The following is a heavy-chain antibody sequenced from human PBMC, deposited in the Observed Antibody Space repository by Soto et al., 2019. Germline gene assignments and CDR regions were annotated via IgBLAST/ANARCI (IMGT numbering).Heavy chain of an antibody. V-gene: IGHV3-33*01. D-gene: IGHD3-22*01. CDR1: GFTFSGYG. J-gene: IGHJ4*02. CDR2: IWYDGSNK. Sequence: QVQLVESGGDVVQPGRSLTLSCAASGFTFSGYGFHRVRQAPGKGLEWVAIIWYDGSNKYYDDSVKGRFTISRDNSKNTVFLHMNSLRAEDTAVYYCTRCGNGYGKLDYWGQGTPVTVSS. CDR3: TRCGNGYGKLDY.